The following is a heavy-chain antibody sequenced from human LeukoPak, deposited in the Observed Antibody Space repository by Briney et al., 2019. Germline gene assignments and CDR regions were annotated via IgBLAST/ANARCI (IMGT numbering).Heavy chain of an antibody. J-gene: IGHJ4*02. D-gene: IGHD3-22*01. CDR1: GFTFSSYS. CDR2: ISSSSSYI. Sequence: PGGSLRLSCAASGFTFSSYSMNWVRQAPGKGLEWVSSISSSSSYIYYADSVKGRFTISRDNAKNSLYLQMNSLRAEDTAVYYCASSLYYDSSGYMRGLYYFDYWGQGTLVTVSS. V-gene: IGHV3-21*01. CDR3: ASSLYYDSSGYMRGLYYFDY.